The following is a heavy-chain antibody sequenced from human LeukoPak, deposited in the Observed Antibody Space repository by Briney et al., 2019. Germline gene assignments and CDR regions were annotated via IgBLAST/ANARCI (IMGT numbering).Heavy chain of an antibody. Sequence: GGSLRLSCAASGFTFSSYAMSWVRQAPGKGLEWVPAISGSGGSTYYADSVKGRFTISRDNSKNTLYLQMNSLRAEDTAVYYCAKRGRAEYSYGHFDYWGQGTLVTVSS. J-gene: IGHJ4*02. CDR3: AKRGRAEYSYGHFDY. CDR1: GFTFSSYA. CDR2: ISGSGGST. D-gene: IGHD5-18*01. V-gene: IGHV3-23*01.